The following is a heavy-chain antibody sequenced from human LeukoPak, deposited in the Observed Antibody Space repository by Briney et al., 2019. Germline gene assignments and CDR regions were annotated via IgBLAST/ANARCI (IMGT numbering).Heavy chain of an antibody. CDR2: IGSGGST. V-gene: IGHV3-53*01. CDR1: GFTVSSNY. J-gene: IGHJ5*02. Sequence: GGSLRLSCAASGFTVSSNYMSWVRQAPGQGLEWVSIIGSGGSTYYADSVKGRFTISRDNSKNTLYLQMNSLRDEDTAVYYCAKTVAARPNWFDPWGQGTLVTVSS. D-gene: IGHD6-6*01. CDR3: AKTVAARPNWFDP.